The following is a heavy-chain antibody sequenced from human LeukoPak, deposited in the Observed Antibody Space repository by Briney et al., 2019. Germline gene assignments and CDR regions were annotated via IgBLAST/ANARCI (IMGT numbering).Heavy chain of an antibody. V-gene: IGHV3-21*01. CDR1: GFTFSSYS. CDR3: ARHALEWLVLESNWFDP. D-gene: IGHD6-19*01. CDR2: ISSSSSYI. Sequence: PGGSLRLSCAASGFTFSSYSMNWVRQAPGKGLEWVSSISSSSSYIYYADSVKGRFTISRDNAKNSLYLQMNSLRAEDTAVYYCARHALEWLVLESNWFDPWGQGTLVTVSS. J-gene: IGHJ5*02.